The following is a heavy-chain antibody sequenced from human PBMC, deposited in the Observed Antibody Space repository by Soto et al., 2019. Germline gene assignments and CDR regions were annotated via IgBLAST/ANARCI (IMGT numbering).Heavy chain of an antibody. J-gene: IGHJ3*01. CDR1: GFSLSADGVG. D-gene: IGHD2-2*01. Sequence: QITLKESGPTLVKPTQTLTLTCTFSGFSLSADGVGVGWIRQPPGKALEWLALIYWDDDKRYRPSLKSRLTITKDTSKNQVALTMTNMDPVDTATYYCAHAYGGTSWPNDAFDVWGQGTVVTVSS. CDR2: IYWDDDK. CDR3: AHAYGGTSWPNDAFDV. V-gene: IGHV2-5*02.